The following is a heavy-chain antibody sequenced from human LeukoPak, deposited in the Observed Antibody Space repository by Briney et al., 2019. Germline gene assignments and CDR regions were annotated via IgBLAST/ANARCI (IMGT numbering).Heavy chain of an antibody. CDR1: DFSLSTPGMG. J-gene: IGHJ4*02. Sequence: SGPTLVNPTQTLTLTCTFSDFSLSTPGMGVAWIRQPQGKPPEWLVMIYYNDDKRYSPSLRSRLTITKDTSKNQVVLTMTNVDVVDTATYYCAHLVVTIDWRSYFDYWGQGILVTVSS. CDR2: IYYNDDK. D-gene: IGHD3-9*01. V-gene: IGHV2-5*01. CDR3: AHLVVTIDWRSYFDY.